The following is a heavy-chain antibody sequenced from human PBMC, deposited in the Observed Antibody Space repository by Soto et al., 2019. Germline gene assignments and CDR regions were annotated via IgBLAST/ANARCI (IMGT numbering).Heavy chain of an antibody. Sequence: QVQLQESGPGLVKPSETLSLTCTVSGGSISSYYWSWIRQPPGKGLEWIGYIYYSGSTNYNPSLKXRVTISVDTSKNPFSLNLSSVTAADTAVYYCARRYGDYFDYWGQGTLVTVSS. CDR2: IYYSGST. J-gene: IGHJ4*02. CDR3: ARRYGDYFDY. V-gene: IGHV4-59*08. CDR1: GGSISSYY. D-gene: IGHD4-17*01.